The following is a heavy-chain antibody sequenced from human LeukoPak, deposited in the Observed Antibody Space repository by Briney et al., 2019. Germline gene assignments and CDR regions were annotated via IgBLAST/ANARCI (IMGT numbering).Heavy chain of an antibody. CDR2: SSVYNGDT. D-gene: IGHD6-13*01. Sequence: ASGKLSCKASGYTFTSCGISWVRQAPGQGLEWMGWSSVYNGDTNNAQKPQGRVTITTDTSTSTAYMELRSLRSDAAAVVYYSRGPTPYLAAAGPPYYYMCVWGKRTT. V-gene: IGHV1-18*01. J-gene: IGHJ6*03. CDR3: SRGPTPYLAAAGPPYYYMCV. CDR1: GYTFTSCG.